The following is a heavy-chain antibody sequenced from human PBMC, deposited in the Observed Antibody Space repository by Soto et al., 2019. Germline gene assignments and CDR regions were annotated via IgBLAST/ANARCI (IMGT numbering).Heavy chain of an antibody. CDR1: GGSISSSTYY. V-gene: IGHV4-39*01. CDR2: FYYSGST. D-gene: IGHD7-27*01. J-gene: IGHJ4*02. CDR3: ARHPPWGELDY. Sequence: QLQQQESGPGLVKPSETLSLTCTVSGGSISSSTYYWGWIRQPPGKGLEWIGSFYYSGSTYYHPALKGRGTISVDTSKTQFSVKLGSVTAANTSVYHGARHPPWGELDYGGQGTLVTFSS.